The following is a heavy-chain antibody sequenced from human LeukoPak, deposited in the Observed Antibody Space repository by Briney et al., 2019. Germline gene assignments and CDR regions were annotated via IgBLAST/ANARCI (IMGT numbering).Heavy chain of an antibody. D-gene: IGHD7-27*01. CDR1: GFTFSSYA. CDR3: AKAGTGDSPPFDY. CDR2: ISGSGGST. V-gene: IGHV3-23*01. J-gene: IGHJ4*02. Sequence: PGGSLRLSCAASGFTFSSYAMSWVRQAPGKGLEWVSAISGSGGSTYYADSVKGRFTISRDNFKNTLYLQMNSLRAEETAVYYCAKAGTGDSPPFDYWGQGTLVTVSS.